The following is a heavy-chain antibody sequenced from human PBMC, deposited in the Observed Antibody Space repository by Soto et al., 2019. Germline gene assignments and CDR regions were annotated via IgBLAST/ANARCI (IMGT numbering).Heavy chain of an antibody. CDR3: ARSGGYSYGFYYGMDV. J-gene: IGHJ6*02. D-gene: IGHD5-18*01. Sequence: QVQLVQSGAEVKKPGASVKVSCKASGYTFTGYYMHWVRQAPGQGLEWMGWINPNSGGTNYAQKFQGWVTMTRDTSISTAYMELSRLRSDDTAVYYCARSGGYSYGFYYGMDVWGQGTTVTVSS. V-gene: IGHV1-2*04. CDR2: INPNSGGT. CDR1: GYTFTGYY.